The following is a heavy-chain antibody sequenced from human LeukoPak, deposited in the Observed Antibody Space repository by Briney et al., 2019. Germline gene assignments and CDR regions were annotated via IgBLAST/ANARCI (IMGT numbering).Heavy chain of an antibody. CDR3: VSRSNSGYEFFDY. CDR1: GYSFTSYW. Sequence: GESLKISCKGSGYSFTSYWIGWVRQMPGKGLEWMGIIYPGDSDTRYSPSFQGQVTISADKSISTAYLQWSSLKASDTAMYYCVSRSNSGYEFFDYWGQGTLVTVSS. CDR2: IYPGDSDT. D-gene: IGHD5-12*01. V-gene: IGHV5-51*01. J-gene: IGHJ4*02.